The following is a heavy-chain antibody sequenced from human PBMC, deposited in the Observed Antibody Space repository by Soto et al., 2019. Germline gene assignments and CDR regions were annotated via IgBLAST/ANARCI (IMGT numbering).Heavy chain of an antibody. CDR3: ARDLGSSWYPEYFQH. D-gene: IGHD6-13*01. CDR1: GFTFRSYA. V-gene: IGHV3-23*01. CDR2: ISGSGDST. Sequence: GGSLRLSCAASGFTFRSYAMSWVRQAPGKGLEWISAISGSGDSTYYADSVKGRFTISRDNAKNSLYLQMNSLRAEDTAVYYCARDLGSSWYPEYFQHWGQGTLVTVSS. J-gene: IGHJ1*01.